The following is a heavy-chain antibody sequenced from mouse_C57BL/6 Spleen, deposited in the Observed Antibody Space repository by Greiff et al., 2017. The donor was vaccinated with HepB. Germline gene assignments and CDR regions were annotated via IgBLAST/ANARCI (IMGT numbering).Heavy chain of an antibody. Sequence: QVQLKQPGAELVMPGASVKLSCKASGYTFTSYWMHWVKQRPGQGLEWIGEIDPSDSYTNYNQKFKGKSTLTVDKSSSTAYMQLSSLTSEDSAVYYCARLYYYGSSYGGMDYWGQGTSVTVSS. J-gene: IGHJ4*01. V-gene: IGHV1-69*01. CDR2: IDPSDSYT. CDR3: ARLYYYGSSYGGMDY. D-gene: IGHD1-1*01. CDR1: GYTFTSYW.